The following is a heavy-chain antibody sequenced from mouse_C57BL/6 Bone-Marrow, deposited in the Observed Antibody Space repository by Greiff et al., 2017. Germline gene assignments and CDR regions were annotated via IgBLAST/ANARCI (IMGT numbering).Heavy chain of an antibody. D-gene: IGHD1-1*01. Sequence: VQLQQSGAELVRPGASVKLSCTASGFNIKDDYMHWVKQRPEQGLEWVGWIDPENGDTEYASKFQGKATITTDTSSNTAYLQLSSLTSEDTTVYCCTTYYYGSSGWGQGTTLTVSS. CDR3: TTYYYGSSG. CDR2: IDPENGDT. CDR1: GFNIKDDY. J-gene: IGHJ2*01. V-gene: IGHV14-4*01.